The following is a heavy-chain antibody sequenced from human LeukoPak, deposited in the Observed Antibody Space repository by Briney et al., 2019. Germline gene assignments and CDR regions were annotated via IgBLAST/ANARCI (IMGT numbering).Heavy chain of an antibody. Sequence: SETLSLTCTVSGGSLSGYYWSWIRQPAGKGLEWVGRIYSSGTTNYYPSLKGRVTMSLDTSKNQFSLKLTSLTAADTAVYFCAREPGSFDWWGQGTLVTVSS. J-gene: IGHJ4*02. D-gene: IGHD3-9*01. CDR3: AREPGSFDW. CDR1: GGSLSGYY. CDR2: IYSSGTT. V-gene: IGHV4-4*07.